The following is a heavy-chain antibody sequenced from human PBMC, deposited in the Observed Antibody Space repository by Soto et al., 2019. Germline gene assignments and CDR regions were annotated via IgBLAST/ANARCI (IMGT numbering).Heavy chain of an antibody. CDR1: GGSISSVYYC. V-gene: IGHV4-30-4*01. CDR2: IYNGGST. D-gene: IGHD5-12*01. CDR3: AREDRYSGYDF. J-gene: IGHJ4*02. Sequence: PSETLSLTCTVSGGSISSVYYCWSWIRQSPDRGLEWIGHIYNGGSTNYNPSLKSRVTISVDTSKNQFSLKLSSVTAADTAVYYCAREDRYSGYDFWGQGTLVTVSS.